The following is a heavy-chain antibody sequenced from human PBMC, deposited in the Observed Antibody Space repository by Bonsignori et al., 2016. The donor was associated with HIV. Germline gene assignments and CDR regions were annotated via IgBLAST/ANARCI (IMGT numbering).Heavy chain of an antibody. D-gene: IGHD6-13*01. J-gene: IGHJ6*03. CDR1: GGSISSSSYY. CDR3: ARLYSSSWYSQIYYYYYYMDV. Sequence: SETLSLTCTVSGGSISSSSYYWGWIRQPPGKGLEWIGSIYYSGSTYYNPSLKSRVTISVDTSKNQFSLKLSSVTAADTAVYYCARLYSSSWYSQIYYYYYYMDVWGKGTTVTVSS. CDR2: IYYSGST. V-gene: IGHV4-39*07.